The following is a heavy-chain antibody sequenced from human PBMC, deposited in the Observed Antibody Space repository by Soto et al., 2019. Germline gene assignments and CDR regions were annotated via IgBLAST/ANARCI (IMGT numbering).Heavy chain of an antibody. D-gene: IGHD6-19*01. CDR2: IYYSGST. CDR3: ARAVLGIAVAAIPYDFDY. CDR1: GGSIGSSSYY. Sequence: PSETLSLTCTVSGGSIGSSSYYWGWIRQPPGKGLEWIGSIYYSGSTYYNPSLKSRVTISVDTSKNQFSLKLSSVTAADTAVYYCARAVLGIAVAAIPYDFDYWGQGTLVTVSS. J-gene: IGHJ4*02. V-gene: IGHV4-39*01.